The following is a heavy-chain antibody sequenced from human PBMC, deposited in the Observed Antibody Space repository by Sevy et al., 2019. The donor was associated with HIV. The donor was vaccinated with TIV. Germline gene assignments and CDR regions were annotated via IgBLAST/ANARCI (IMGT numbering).Heavy chain of an antibody. CDR3: ARFLKGDYTNYFDS. V-gene: IGHV2-5*02. CDR2: IFWDDEK. Sequence: SGPTLVKPAQTLTLTCSFSGFSLNTSGVGVGWIRLPPGKALEWLALIFWDDEKRYSPTLKNRLAITKDTSKNQVGLTMTNMEPVDTATYYCARFLKGDYTNYFDSWDQGSLVTVSS. J-gene: IGHJ4*02. D-gene: IGHD4-4*01. CDR1: GFSLNTSGVG.